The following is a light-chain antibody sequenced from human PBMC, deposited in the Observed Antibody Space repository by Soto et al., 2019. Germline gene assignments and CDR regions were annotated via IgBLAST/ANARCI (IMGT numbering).Light chain of an antibody. J-gene: IGLJ2*01. CDR2: DVT. V-gene: IGLV2-14*01. CDR1: SSDVGGYNY. Sequence: QSVLTQPASVSGSPGQSITISCTGTSSDVGGYNYVSWYQQHPGKAPKLMIYDVTVRPSGVSNRFSGSKSGDTASLTISGLQAEDEADYYCSSYTSSSTLVFGGGTKLTFL. CDR3: SSYTSSSTLV.